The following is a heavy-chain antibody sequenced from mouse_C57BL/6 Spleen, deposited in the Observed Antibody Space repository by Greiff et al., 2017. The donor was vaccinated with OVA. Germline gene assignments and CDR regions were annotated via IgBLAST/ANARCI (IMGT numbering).Heavy chain of an antibody. D-gene: IGHD1-1*01. CDR3: ARGWFDYYGSSLTYVDV. CDR2: IYPGSGST. V-gene: IGHV1-55*01. J-gene: IGHJ1*03. Sequence: QVQLQQPGAELVKPGASVKMSCKASGYTFTSYWITWVKQRPGQGLEWIGDIYPGSGSTNYNEKFTSKATLTVDTSSSTAYMQLSSLTSEDSSVYYCARGWFDYYGSSLTYVDVWGTGTTVTVSS. CDR1: GYTFTSYW.